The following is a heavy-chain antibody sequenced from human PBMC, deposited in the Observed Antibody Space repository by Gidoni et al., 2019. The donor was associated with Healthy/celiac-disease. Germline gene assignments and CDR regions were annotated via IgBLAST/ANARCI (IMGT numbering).Heavy chain of an antibody. J-gene: IGHJ4*02. V-gene: IGHV3-33*01. D-gene: IGHD2-8*01. CDR2: IWYDGSNK. CDR3: ARCRDGYNNNGLDY. Sequence: QVQLVESGGGVVQPGRSLRLSCAASGFTFSSYGMHWVRQAPGKGLEWVAVIWYDGSNKYYADSVKGRFTISRDNSKNTLYLQMNSLRAEDTAVYYCARCRDGYNNNGLDYWGQGTLVTVSS. CDR1: GFTFSSYG.